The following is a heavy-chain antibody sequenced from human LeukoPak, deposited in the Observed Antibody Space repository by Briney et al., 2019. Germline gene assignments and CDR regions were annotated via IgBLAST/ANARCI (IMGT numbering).Heavy chain of an antibody. CDR2: ISSSSSYM. CDR1: GFTFSSYA. V-gene: IGHV3-21*01. Sequence: GGSLTLSCAASGFTFSSYAMTWVRQAPGKGLEWVSSISSSSSYMYYADSVKGRFTISRDNAKNSLYLQMNSRRAEDTAVYYCASAGLVYSSGWYLETPFDYWGQGTLVTVSS. D-gene: IGHD6-13*01. CDR3: ASAGLVYSSGWYLETPFDY. J-gene: IGHJ4*02.